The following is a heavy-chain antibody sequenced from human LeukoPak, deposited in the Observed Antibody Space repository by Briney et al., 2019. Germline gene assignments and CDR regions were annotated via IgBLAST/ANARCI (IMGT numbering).Heavy chain of an antibody. Sequence: APVKVSCKTSGYTFTSYGITWVRQAPGKGLEWMGWISAYNGNIDYAQNLQGRVTMTTDTSTSTAYMELRSLRSDDTAVYYCTIMTHCTGGTCYSYDHWGQGTMVAVSS. CDR2: ISAYNGNI. CDR3: TIMTHCTGGTCYSYDH. V-gene: IGHV1-18*01. J-gene: IGHJ4*02. CDR1: GYTFTSYG. D-gene: IGHD2-15*01.